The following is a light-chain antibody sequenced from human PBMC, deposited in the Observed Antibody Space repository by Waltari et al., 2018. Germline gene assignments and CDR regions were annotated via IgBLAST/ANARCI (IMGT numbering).Light chain of an antibody. CDR3: QQYDNWPLT. J-gene: IGKJ4*01. Sequence: ETVMTQSPATLSVAPGERATLSCRASQGVGRELAWYQQKPGQAPRLLIYGVSTRATGVPARFSGSGSGAEFTLTISGLQSEDFEVYYCQQYDNWPLTFGGGTKVEIK. CDR2: GVS. V-gene: IGKV3D-15*01. CDR1: QGVGRE.